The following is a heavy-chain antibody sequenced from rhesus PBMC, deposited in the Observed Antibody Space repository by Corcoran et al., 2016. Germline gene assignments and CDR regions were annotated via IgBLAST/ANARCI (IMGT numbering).Heavy chain of an antibody. CDR2: IYGGSGST. V-gene: IGHV4-127*01. CDR1: GYSISSGYG. D-gene: IGHD6-13*01. J-gene: IGHJ4*01. CDR3: ARVRGGAGHFDY. Sequence: QVQLQESGPGLVKPSETLSLTCAVSGYSISSGYGWGWIRQPPGKGLAWSGQIYGGSGSTYYNPSLKSRVTVSKDTSKDQFSLKLGSVTAADTAVYYWARVRGGAGHFDYWGQGVLVTVSS.